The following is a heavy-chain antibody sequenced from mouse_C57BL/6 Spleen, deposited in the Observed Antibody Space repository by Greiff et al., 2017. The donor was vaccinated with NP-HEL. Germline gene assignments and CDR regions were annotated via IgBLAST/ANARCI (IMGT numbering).Heavy chain of an antibody. Sequence: VQLQQSGAELVKPGASVKLSCKASGYTFTEYTIHWVKQRSGQGLEWIGWFYPGSGSIKYNEKFKDKATLTAAKSSSTVYMERSRLTSEDYAVYFCARHEGGGGYYVWFAYWGQGTLVTVSA. CDR1: GYTFTEYT. J-gene: IGHJ3*01. CDR3: ARHEGGGGYYVWFAY. CDR2: FYPGSGSI. V-gene: IGHV1-62-2*01. D-gene: IGHD2-3*01.